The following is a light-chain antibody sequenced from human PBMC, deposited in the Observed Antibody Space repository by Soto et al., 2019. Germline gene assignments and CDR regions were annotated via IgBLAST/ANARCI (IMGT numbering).Light chain of an antibody. J-gene: IGKJ1*01. CDR1: QTVGSY. Sequence: EIVMTQSPATLSVSPGERATLSCRASQTVGSYLAWYQQKPGQAPRLLIYGASTGATGIPARFSGSGSGTEFTLTISSLQSEDFAVYYCHQYDNWPPWTFGQGTKVDIK. CDR3: HQYDNWPPWT. V-gene: IGKV3-15*01. CDR2: GAS.